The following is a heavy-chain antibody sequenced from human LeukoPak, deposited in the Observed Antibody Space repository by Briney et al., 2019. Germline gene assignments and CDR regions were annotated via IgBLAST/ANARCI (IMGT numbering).Heavy chain of an antibody. CDR1: GFSFSNYG. CDR2: ISYDGSNK. J-gene: IGHJ5*02. V-gene: IGHV3-30*18. CDR3: AKDLYYDSSGNWFDP. D-gene: IGHD3-22*01. Sequence: GKSLRLSCEASGFSFSNYGMHWVRQAPGKGLEWVAVISYDGSNKYYADSVKGRFTISRDNSKNTLYLQMNSLRAEDTAVYYCAKDLYYDSSGNWFDPWGQGTLVTVSS.